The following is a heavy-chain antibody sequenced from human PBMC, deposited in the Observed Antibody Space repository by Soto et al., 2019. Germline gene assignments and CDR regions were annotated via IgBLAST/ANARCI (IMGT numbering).Heavy chain of an antibody. D-gene: IGHD3-10*01. Sequence: SETLSLTCTVSGCSISSYYWSWIRQPPGKGLEWIGYIYYSGSTNYNPSLKSRVTISVDTSKNQFSLKLSSVTAADTAVYYCARHYGSGSYYPLHYNYWGQGTLVTVSS. CDR1: GCSISSYY. V-gene: IGHV4-59*01. J-gene: IGHJ4*02. CDR3: ARHYGSGSYYPLHYNY. CDR2: IYYSGST.